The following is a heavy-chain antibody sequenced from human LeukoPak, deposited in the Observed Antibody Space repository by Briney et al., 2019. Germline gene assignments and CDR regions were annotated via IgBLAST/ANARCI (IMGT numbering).Heavy chain of an antibody. V-gene: IGHV3-23*01. CDR2: IIGSGGST. D-gene: IGHD2-2*01. Sequence: GGSLRLSCAASGFTFSSYALRWVRQAPGKGLEWVSSIIGSGGSTFYADSVKGRFTISRDNSKNTLYLHMNSLRAEDTAVYYCAKGGSASSYYYMDVWGKGTTVTVSS. J-gene: IGHJ6*03. CDR3: AKGGSASSYYYMDV. CDR1: GFTFSSYA.